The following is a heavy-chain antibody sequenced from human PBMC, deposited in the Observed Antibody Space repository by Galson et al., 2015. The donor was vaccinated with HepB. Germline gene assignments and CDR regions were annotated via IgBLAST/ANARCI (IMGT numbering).Heavy chain of an antibody. D-gene: IGHD2-2*01. CDR2: IYPGDSDT. CDR3: ARRGYCSSTSCYAIFDI. J-gene: IGHJ2*01. V-gene: IGHV5-51*03. Sequence: QSGAEVKKPGESLKISCKGSGYSFTTYWIGWVRQMPGKGLEWMGIIYPGDSDTRYSPSFQGQVTISVDKSTSTAYLQWSGLKASDTAMYFCARRGYCSSTSCYAIFDIWGRGTLVTVSS. CDR1: GYSFTTYW.